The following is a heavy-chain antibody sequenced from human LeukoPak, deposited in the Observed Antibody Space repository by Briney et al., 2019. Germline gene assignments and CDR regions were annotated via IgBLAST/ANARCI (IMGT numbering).Heavy chain of an antibody. D-gene: IGHD2-2*01. CDR2: IYCSGST. Sequence: PSETVFLTCTVSVGTINSYYCCWIRQPPWKGLEWIGCIYCSGSTNYNPSLKSRVTISVDTSKNQFSLKLSSVTAADTAVYYCARDRGYCSSTSCQLYYYYGMDVWGQGTTVTVSS. V-gene: IGHV4-59*01. CDR3: ARDRGYCSSTSCQLYYYYGMDV. J-gene: IGHJ6*02. CDR1: VGTINSYY.